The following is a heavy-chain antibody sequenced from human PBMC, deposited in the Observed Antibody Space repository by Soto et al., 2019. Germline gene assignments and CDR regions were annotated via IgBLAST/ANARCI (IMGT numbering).Heavy chain of an antibody. V-gene: IGHV6-1*01. CDR2: TYYRSKWYN. Sequence: SQTLSLTCAISGDSVSTNSATWDRIRQSPSRGLEWLGRTYYRSKWYNDYAVSVKGRITINPDTSNNQLSLQLNSVTPYDTAVYYCARLIGNSWLDSWGQGTLVTVSS. CDR3: ARLIGNSWLDS. J-gene: IGHJ5*01. CDR1: GDSVSTNSAT. D-gene: IGHD2-8*01.